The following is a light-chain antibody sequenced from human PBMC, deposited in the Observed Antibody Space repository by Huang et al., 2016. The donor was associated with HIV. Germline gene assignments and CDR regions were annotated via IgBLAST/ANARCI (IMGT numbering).Light chain of an antibody. J-gene: IGKJ2*01. V-gene: IGKV3-20*01. CDR1: QSVSGSN. CDR3: QHYGTLFT. Sequence: EIILTQSPATLSLSPGERATLSCRASQSVSGSNLAWYQQKLGQAPRLLIYGASTRATGIPDRCSARGSGTDFTLIISRLEPEDFAVYYCQHYGTLFTFGQGTEMDIK. CDR2: GAS.